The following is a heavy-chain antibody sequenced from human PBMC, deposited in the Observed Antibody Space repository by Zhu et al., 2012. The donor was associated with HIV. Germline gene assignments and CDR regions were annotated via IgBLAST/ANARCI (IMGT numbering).Heavy chain of an antibody. CDR3: ARDLAVAGMWYLDP. CDR2: VYYSGST. CDR1: GGSISTYY. V-gene: IGHV4-59*01. J-gene: IGHJ2*01. Sequence: QVQLQESGPGLVKPSETLSLICSVSGGSISTYYWSWIRQPPGKGLEWIGYVYYSGSTNYNPSLKSRVTILADTSKNQFSLKMSSVTAADTAVYYCARDLAVAGMWYLDPWGLAPWSLSP. D-gene: IGHD6-19*01.